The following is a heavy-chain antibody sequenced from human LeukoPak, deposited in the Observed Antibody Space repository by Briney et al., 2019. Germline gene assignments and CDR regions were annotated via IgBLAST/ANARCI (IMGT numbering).Heavy chain of an antibody. CDR3: ARESSYYYGSGSYSWFDP. D-gene: IGHD3-10*01. CDR2: IYHSGST. V-gene: IGHV4-38-2*02. J-gene: IGHJ5*02. CDR1: GYSISSGYY. Sequence: SETLSLTCTVSGYSISSGYYWGWIRQPPGKGLEWIGSIYHSGSTYYNPSLKSRATISVDTSKNQVSLKLSSVTAADTAVYYCARESSYYYGSGSYSWFDPWGQGTLVTVSS.